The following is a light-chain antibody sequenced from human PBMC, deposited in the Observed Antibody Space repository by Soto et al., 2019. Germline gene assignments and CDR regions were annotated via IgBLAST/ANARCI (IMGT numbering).Light chain of an antibody. Sequence: EIVVTQSPATLYLSPGERATLSCRASQSVSSYLAWYQQNPGQAPRLLIYEASNRATGIPARFSDSGSGPDFTLTISSLEPEDFAVYCCQKRSHWPECTFGQGTNVDIK. V-gene: IGKV3-11*01. J-gene: IGKJ1*01. CDR1: QSVSSY. CDR3: QKRSHWPECT. CDR2: EAS.